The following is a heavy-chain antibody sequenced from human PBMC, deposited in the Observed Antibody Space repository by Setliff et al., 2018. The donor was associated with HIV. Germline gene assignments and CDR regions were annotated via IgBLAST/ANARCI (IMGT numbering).Heavy chain of an antibody. D-gene: IGHD3-16*01. CDR2: ISSSSSYI. CDR1: GFTFSGYS. Sequence: GGSLRLSCAASGFTFSGYSMHWVRQAPGKGLEWVSCISSSSSYIYYADAVKGRFTISRGNSKNTVYLQMISLRVEDTAVYYCTKDWGFYWGQGTLVTVSS. CDR3: TKDWGFY. V-gene: IGHV3-21*04. J-gene: IGHJ4*02.